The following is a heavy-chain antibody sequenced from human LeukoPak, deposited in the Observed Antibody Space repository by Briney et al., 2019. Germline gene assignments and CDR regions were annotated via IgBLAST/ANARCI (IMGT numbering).Heavy chain of an antibody. CDR2: VSYDGVNN. CDR3: ARDGYTRGDWFDP. CDR1: GFTFSNYG. V-gene: IGHV3-30*03. D-gene: IGHD5-24*01. Sequence: GGSLRLSCAASGFTFSNYGMNWVRQAPGKGLEWVAVVSYDGVNNYYADSVKGRFTISRDNSRNTLYLQVNSLRSEDTAVYYCARDGYTRGDWFDPWGQGTLVTVSS. J-gene: IGHJ5*02.